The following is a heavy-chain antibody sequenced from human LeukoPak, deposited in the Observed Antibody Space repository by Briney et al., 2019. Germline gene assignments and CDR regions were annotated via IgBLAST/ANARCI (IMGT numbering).Heavy chain of an antibody. V-gene: IGHV3-48*01. J-gene: IGHJ4*02. Sequence: GGSLRLSCAGSGFTFNNYIMTWVRQAPGKGLEWVSYISTGSSTIYYADSVKGRFTISRDNAKNSLYLQMNSLRAEDTAVYYCAKEVDGGYSYGLVDYWGQGTLVTVSS. CDR1: GFTFNNYI. CDR3: AKEVDGGYSYGLVDY. D-gene: IGHD5-18*01. CDR2: ISTGSSTI.